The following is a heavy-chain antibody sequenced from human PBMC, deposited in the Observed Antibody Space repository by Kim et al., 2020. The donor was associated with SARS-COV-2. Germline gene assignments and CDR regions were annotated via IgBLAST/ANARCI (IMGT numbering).Heavy chain of an antibody. CDR2: YDGSNK. Sequence: YDGSNKYYADSVQGRFTISRDNSKNTLYLQMNSLRAEDTAVYYCARDPYPWGQGTLVTVSS. J-gene: IGHJ5*02. CDR3: ARDPYP. V-gene: IGHV3-33*01.